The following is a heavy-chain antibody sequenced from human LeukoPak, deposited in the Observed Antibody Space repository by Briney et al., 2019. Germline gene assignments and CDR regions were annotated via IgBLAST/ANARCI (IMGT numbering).Heavy chain of an antibody. J-gene: IGHJ4*02. CDR2: IYTSGST. Sequence: SETLSLTCTVSGGSISSGSYYWSRIRQPAGKGLEWIGRIYTSGSTNYNPSLKSRVTISVDTSKNQFSLKLSSVTAADTAVYYCAREGDYFDYWGQGTLVTVSS. V-gene: IGHV4-61*02. CDR1: GGSISSGSYY. CDR3: AREGDYFDY.